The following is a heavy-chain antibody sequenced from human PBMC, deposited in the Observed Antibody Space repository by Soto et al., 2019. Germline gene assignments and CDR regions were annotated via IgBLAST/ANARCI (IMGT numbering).Heavy chain of an antibody. CDR2: ILTGDNT. D-gene: IGHD4-4*01. CDR1: GFTVSRKY. Sequence: EVQLVQSGGGLVQPGGSLRLSCEASGFTVSRKYMTWVRQAPGKGLDWVSVILTGDNTYYADSVKGRFIISRDKSKNTLYLQVNSLRTEDTAVYYCATRPGGNYPYFDYWGQGSLVTVSS. J-gene: IGHJ4*02. V-gene: IGHV3-66*01. CDR3: ATRPGGNYPYFDY.